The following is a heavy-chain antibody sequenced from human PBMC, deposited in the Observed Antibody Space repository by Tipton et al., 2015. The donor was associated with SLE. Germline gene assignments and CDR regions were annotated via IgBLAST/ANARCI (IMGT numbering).Heavy chain of an antibody. D-gene: IGHD2-2*03. J-gene: IGHJ4*02. CDR3: ARVGIVAD. V-gene: IGHV4-34*01. CDR2: INHSGST. CDR1: GGSFSGYF. Sequence: TLSLTCAVYGGSFSGYFWSWIRQPPGKGLEWIGEINHSGSTNYNPSLKSRVTISVDTSKNQFSLKLSSVTAADTAVYYCARVGIVADWGQGTLVTVSS.